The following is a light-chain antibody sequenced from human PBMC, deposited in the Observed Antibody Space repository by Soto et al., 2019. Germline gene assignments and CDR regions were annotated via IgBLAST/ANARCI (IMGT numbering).Light chain of an antibody. CDR3: LHHDTDPLT. Sequence: DIQMTQSPSSLSASVGDRVTITCRASQGIRNHLLGWYQQKPGKAPTCLIYNAFSLQRGVPSRFSGSGSGTEFTLTISSLEPEDFATYYWLHHDTDPLTFGQGTKVEIK. CDR2: NAF. CDR1: QGIRNH. V-gene: IGKV1-17*01. J-gene: IGKJ1*01.